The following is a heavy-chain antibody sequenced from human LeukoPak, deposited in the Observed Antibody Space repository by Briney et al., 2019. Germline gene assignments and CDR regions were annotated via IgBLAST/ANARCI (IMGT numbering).Heavy chain of an antibody. V-gene: IGHV1-2*02. CDR3: ATEGFESSSSVDY. CDR2: INPNSGGT. D-gene: IGHD6-6*01. J-gene: IGHJ4*02. CDR1: GYTFTGYY. Sequence: GASVKVSCKASGYTFTGYYMHWVRQAPGQGLEWMGWINPNSGGTNYAQKFQGRVTMTRDTSISTAYMGRSRLRSDDTAVYYCATEGFESSSSVDYWGQGTLVTVSS.